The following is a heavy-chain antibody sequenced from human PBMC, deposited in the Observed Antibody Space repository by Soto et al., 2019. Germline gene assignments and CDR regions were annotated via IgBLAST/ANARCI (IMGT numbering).Heavy chain of an antibody. D-gene: IGHD2-8*02. Sequence: PSETHSHTCSVSYETLPSHYWNRIRPHPGKRLEWIGYMYYTGSTRYNPSLGSRVTFSVDASKNQFSLNLSSVTAADTAVYYCARGLYDTGGYSSPFDIWGQGILVTVS. CDR2: MYYTGST. CDR3: ARGLYDTGGYSSPFDI. V-gene: IGHV4-59*11. CDR1: YETLPSHY. J-gene: IGHJ4*02.